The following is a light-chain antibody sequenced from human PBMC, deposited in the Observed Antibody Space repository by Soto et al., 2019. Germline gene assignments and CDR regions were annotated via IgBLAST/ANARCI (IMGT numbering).Light chain of an antibody. J-gene: IGKJ4*01. V-gene: IGKV3-20*01. CDR1: QSVSTSY. CDR3: QQYSSVPLT. CDR2: GAS. Sequence: EIVLTQSPGTLSLSPGERATLSCRASQSVSTSYLAWYQQKPGQAPRLLIYGASSRATGIPDRFSGRASGAVFTLTISRLAHEDFAVYYYQQYSSVPLTFGGGTKVEIK.